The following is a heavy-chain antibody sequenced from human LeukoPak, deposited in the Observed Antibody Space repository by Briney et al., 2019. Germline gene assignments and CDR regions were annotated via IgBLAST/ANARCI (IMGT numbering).Heavy chain of an antibody. CDR3: AKRGDIVVVPAAHSNWFDP. CDR2: ILYDGSNK. Sequence: GGSLRLSCAASGFTFSSYGMHWVRQTPGKGLEWVAFILYDGSNKYYADSVKGRFTISRDNSKNTLYPQMNSLRAEDTAVYYCAKRGDIVVVPAAHSNWFDPWGQGTLVTVSS. J-gene: IGHJ5*02. CDR1: GFTFSSYG. D-gene: IGHD2-2*01. V-gene: IGHV3-30*02.